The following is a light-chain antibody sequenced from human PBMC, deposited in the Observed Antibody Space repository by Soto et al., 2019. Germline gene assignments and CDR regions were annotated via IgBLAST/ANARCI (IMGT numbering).Light chain of an antibody. CDR3: QQFNV. CDR2: DAS. V-gene: IGKV1-13*02. CDR1: QTITRY. Sequence: IQMTQSPSSLSASVGDRVTITCRASQTITRYLNWYQQKPGKAPKLLIYDASSLESGVPSRFSGSGSGTDFTLTISSLQPEDFATYYCQQFNVFGGGTKVDI. J-gene: IGKJ4*01.